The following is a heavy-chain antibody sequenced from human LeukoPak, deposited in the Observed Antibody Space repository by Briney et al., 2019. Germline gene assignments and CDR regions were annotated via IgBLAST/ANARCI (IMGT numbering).Heavy chain of an antibody. V-gene: IGHV3-11*01. J-gene: IGHJ4*02. CDR2: ISSSGSTI. CDR1: GFTFSDYY. CDR3: ARDSSSLISDY. Sequence: PGGSLRPSCVASGFTFSDYYMSWIRQAPGKGLEWVSYISSSGSTIYYADSVKGRFTISRDNAKNSLYLQMNSLRAEDTAVYYCARDSSSLISDYWGQGTLVTVSS. D-gene: IGHD6-6*01.